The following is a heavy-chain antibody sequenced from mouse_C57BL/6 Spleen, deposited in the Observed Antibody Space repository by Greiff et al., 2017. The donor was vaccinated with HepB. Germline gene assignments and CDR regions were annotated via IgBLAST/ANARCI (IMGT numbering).Heavy chain of an antibody. CDR3: ARGYYGGSFGAY. J-gene: IGHJ3*01. CDR2: INPSSGYT. D-gene: IGHD1-1*01. Sequence: VQLQQSGAELARPGASVKMSCKASGYTFTSYSMHWVKQRPGQGLEWIGYINPSSGYTKYNQKFKDKATLTADKSSSTAYMQLSSLTSEDSAVYDCARGYYGGSFGAYWGQGTLVTVSA. CDR1: GYTFTSYS. V-gene: IGHV1-4*01.